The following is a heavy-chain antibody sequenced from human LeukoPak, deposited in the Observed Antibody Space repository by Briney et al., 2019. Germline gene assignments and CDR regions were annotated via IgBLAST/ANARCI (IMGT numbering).Heavy chain of an antibody. CDR3: AREDSSFDY. D-gene: IGHD2-15*01. CDR2: IYHSGST. Sequence: SETLSLTCTVSGYSISSGYYWGWIRQPPGKGLEWIGSIYHSGSTYYNPSLKSRVTISVDTSKNQFSLKLSSVTAADTAVYYCAREDSSFDYWGQGTLVTVSS. V-gene: IGHV4-38-2*02. J-gene: IGHJ4*02. CDR1: GYSISSGYY.